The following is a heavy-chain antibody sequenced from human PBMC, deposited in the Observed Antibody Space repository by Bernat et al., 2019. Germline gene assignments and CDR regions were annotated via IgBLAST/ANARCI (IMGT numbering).Heavy chain of an antibody. J-gene: IGHJ4*02. D-gene: IGHD5-18*01. CDR3: ARGYNYGYVYFDS. CDR1: GGSISNYY. V-gene: IGHV4-59*01. CDR2: IHDSGST. Sequence: QVQLQESGPRLVKPSETLSLTCTVSGGSISNYYWSWIRQPPGKGLEWIGYIHDSGSTNYNPSLKSRVSISEDTSKNQFSLKLSSVTAADTAVYYCARGYNYGYVYFDSWGQGTLVTVSS.